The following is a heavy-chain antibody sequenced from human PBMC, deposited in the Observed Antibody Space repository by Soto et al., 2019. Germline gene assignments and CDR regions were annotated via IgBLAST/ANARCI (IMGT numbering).Heavy chain of an antibody. D-gene: IGHD3-10*01. V-gene: IGHV4-39*01. CDR1: GGSISSSSYY. J-gene: IGHJ6*02. CDR2: IYYSGST. Sequence: ETLSLTCTVSGGSISSSSYYWGWIRQPPGKGLEWIGSIYYSGSTYYNPSLKSRVTISVDTSKNQFSLKLSSVTAADTAVYYCARRYSGNFNYYGMNVWGQGTTV. CDR3: ARRYSGNFNYYGMNV.